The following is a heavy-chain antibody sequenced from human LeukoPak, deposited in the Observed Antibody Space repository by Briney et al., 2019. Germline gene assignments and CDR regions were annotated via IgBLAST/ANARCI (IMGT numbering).Heavy chain of an antibody. V-gene: IGHV3-21*01. D-gene: IGHD6-13*01. J-gene: IGHJ4*02. Sequence: GGSLRLSCAASGFTFSSYSMNWVRQAPGKGLEWVSSISSSSSYICYADSVKGRFTISRDNAKNSLYLQMNSLRAEDTAVYYCASVRIAAADSYWGQGTLVTVSS. CDR3: ASVRIAAADSY. CDR1: GFTFSSYS. CDR2: ISSSSSYI.